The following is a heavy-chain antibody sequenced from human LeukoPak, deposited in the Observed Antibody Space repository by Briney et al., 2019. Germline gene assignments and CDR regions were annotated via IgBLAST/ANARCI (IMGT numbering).Heavy chain of an antibody. J-gene: IGHJ4*02. V-gene: IGHV3-30-3*01. CDR1: GLTFNAHA. D-gene: IGHD2-2*01. CDR3: ARDVPYDY. CDR2: ISYDGSNK. Sequence: GGSLRLSCAASGLTFNAHAFTWVRQAPGKGLEWVAVISYDGSNKYYADSVKGRFTISRDNSKNTLYLQMNSLRAEDTAVYYCARDVPYDYWGQGTLVTVSS.